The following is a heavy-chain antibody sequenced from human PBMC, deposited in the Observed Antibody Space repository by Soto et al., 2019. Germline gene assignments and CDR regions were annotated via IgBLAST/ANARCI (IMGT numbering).Heavy chain of an antibody. J-gene: IGHJ5*02. CDR3: ARSGSYDPARNRFGP. V-gene: IGHV1-18*01. CDR1: GYTFTSYG. D-gene: IGHD3-10*01. Sequence: QIELVQSGAEMKNPGASVKVSCKASGYTFTSYGIRWVRQAPGQGLEWLGWISGFNDDTNLAQRFQGRITVTKDTSTSTADMELRSLKSDDTAVYYCARSGSYDPARNRFGPWGQGTLVTVSS. CDR2: ISGFNDDT.